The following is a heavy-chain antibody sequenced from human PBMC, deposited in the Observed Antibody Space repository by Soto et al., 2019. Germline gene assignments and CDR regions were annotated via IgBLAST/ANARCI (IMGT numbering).Heavy chain of an antibody. CDR1: GGSISGYY. CDR2: MYKTGST. J-gene: IGHJ6*02. Sequence: PSETLSLTCTVSGGSISGYYWRWIRQPPGKGLEWIGYMYKTGSTVYNPSFKSRVTISVDTSKNQFSLKLNSVTAADTAVYYCAIDLWVHCGTDCNPLHVWGQGTTVTVS. D-gene: IGHD2-21*02. V-gene: IGHV4-59*01. CDR3: AIDLWVHCGTDCNPLHV.